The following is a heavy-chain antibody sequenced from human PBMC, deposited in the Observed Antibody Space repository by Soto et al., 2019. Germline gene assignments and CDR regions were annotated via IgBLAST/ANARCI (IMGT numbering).Heavy chain of an antibody. CDR1: GFTVSNNY. D-gene: IGHD3-10*01. CDR3: ATNPGGGGY. J-gene: IGHJ4*02. V-gene: IGHV3-53*01. Sequence: EVQLVESGGGLIQPGGSLRLSCAVSGFTVSNNYMSWVRQAPGKGLEGVSVIYSGGYTAYGDSVKGRFTISRDNSKNTPFLQIKTRGPADPAVFPCATNPGGGGYWGQGTLVTVSS. CDR2: IYSGGYT.